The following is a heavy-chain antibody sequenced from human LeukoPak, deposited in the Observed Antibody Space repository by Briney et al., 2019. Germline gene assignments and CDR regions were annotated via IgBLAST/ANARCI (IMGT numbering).Heavy chain of an antibody. CDR2: INEDGSEK. CDR3: ARDGPHYDFWSGPAY. D-gene: IGHD3-3*01. J-gene: IGHJ4*02. Sequence: GGSLRLSCAASGFTVSSNFMSWVRQAPGKGLEWVANINEDGSEKYYVDSVKGRLTISRDNAKNSLYLQMDSLRAEDTAVYYCARDGPHYDFWSGPAYWGQGTLVTVSS. CDR1: GFTVSSNF. V-gene: IGHV3-7*05.